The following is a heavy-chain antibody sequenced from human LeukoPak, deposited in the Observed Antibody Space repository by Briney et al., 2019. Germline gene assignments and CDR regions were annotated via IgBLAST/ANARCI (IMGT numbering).Heavy chain of an antibody. J-gene: IGHJ4*02. CDR2: IYNSGST. V-gene: IGHV4-59*01. D-gene: IGHD1-26*01. Sequence: SESLSLTCTVSGGSISGYYWSWIRQPPGKGLEWSGYIYNSGSTNYNPSLKSRVTISVDTSKNQFSLKLSSVTAADTAVYYCARDVGATPGYFDYWGQGTLVTVSS. CDR3: ARDVGATPGYFDY. CDR1: GGSISGYY.